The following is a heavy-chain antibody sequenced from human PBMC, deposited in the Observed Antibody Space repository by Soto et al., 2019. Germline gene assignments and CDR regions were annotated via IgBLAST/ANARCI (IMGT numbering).Heavy chain of an antibody. CDR1: GGSISRYY. D-gene: IGHD2-21*02. CDR3: ARDLWGYCGTDCYPLDV. Sequence: QVRLQESGPGLVKPSETLSLTCTVSGGSISRYYWGWIRQPPGKGLEWFGYLYNTGSTIYNPSLKSRVTISVDTSTNQFSLKLNSLTAADTAVYYCARDLWGYCGTDCYPLDVWGQGTTVTVSS. CDR2: LYNTGST. J-gene: IGHJ6*02. V-gene: IGHV4-59*01.